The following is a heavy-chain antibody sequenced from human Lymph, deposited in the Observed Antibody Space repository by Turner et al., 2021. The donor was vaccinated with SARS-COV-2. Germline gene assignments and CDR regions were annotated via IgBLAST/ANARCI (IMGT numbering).Heavy chain of an antibody. J-gene: IGHJ4*02. Sequence: EVQLLESGGGLVPPGGSLRLSCAASVFTFSSYAMSWVRQAPGKGLEWVSAISGSGGDTYYADSVKGRFTISRDNSKNTLYLQMNSLRAEDTAVYYCAKGVRGAMIVVVIPYFDYWGQGTLVTVSS. CDR2: ISGSGGDT. CDR1: VFTFSSYA. D-gene: IGHD3-22*01. CDR3: AKGVRGAMIVVVIPYFDY. V-gene: IGHV3-23*01.